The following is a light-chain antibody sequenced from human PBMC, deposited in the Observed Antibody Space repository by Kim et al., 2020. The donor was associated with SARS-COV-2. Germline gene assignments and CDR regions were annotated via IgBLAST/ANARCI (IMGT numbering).Light chain of an antibody. CDR2: QDN. CDR1: KLGDKY. V-gene: IGLV3-1*01. Sequence: SVSPRQTASITCSGDKLGDKYACWYQQKPGQSPVLVIYQDNKRPSGIPERFSGSNSGNTATLTISGTHAMDEADYYCQAWDSSTYVFGTGTKVTVL. CDR3: QAWDSSTYV. J-gene: IGLJ1*01.